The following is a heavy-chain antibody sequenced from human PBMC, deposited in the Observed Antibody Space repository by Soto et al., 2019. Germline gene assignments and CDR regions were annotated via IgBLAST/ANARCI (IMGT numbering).Heavy chain of an antibody. V-gene: IGHV1-8*01. CDR1: GYNFTNFD. D-gene: IGHD2-15*01. CDR2: MNPSSGET. Sequence: ASVKVSCKTSGYNFTNFDINWVRQAPGPGLVWMGWMNPSSGETGSAQNFQGRVTMTRDISTRTFFMQLTSLRSEDTAIYYCARLAEYCNGIKCYSNFDFWGRGTQVTVSS. CDR3: ARLAEYCNGIKCYSNFDF. J-gene: IGHJ4*01.